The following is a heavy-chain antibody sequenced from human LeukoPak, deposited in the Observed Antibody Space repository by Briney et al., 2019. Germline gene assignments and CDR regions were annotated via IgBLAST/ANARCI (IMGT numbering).Heavy chain of an antibody. D-gene: IGHD6-13*01. CDR2: IYHSGST. V-gene: IGHV4-4*02. CDR3: GVAVAGTRWFDP. Sequence: SETLSLTCAVSGGSISSNNWWSWVRQPPGKGLEWIGEIYHSGSTNYNPSLKSRVTISVDKSKNQFSLKLSSVTDADTAVYYCGVAVAGTRWFDPWGQGTLVAVSS. J-gene: IGHJ5*02. CDR1: GGSISSNNW.